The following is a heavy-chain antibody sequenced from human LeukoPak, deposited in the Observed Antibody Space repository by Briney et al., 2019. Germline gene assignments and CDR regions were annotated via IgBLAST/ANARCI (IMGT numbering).Heavy chain of an antibody. CDR3: AGANYDFWSGYYRDAFDI. D-gene: IGHD3-3*01. J-gene: IGHJ3*02. Sequence: PSETLSLTCTASGGSISSYYWGWIRQPPGKGLEWIGSIYYSGSTYYNPSLKSRVTVSVDTSKNQFSLKLSSVTAADTAVYYCAGANYDFWSGYYRDAFDIWGQGTMVTVSS. CDR2: IYYSGST. V-gene: IGHV4-39*01. CDR1: GGSISSYY.